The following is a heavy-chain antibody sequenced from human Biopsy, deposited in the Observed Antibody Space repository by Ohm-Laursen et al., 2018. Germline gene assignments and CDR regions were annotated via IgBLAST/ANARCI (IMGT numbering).Heavy chain of an antibody. D-gene: IGHD1-26*01. CDR2: IIGIFRTA. CDR3: ARDRSSGSYSPSDY. Sequence: GASVKVSCKASGGTFSSSAITWVRQAPGQGLEWMGGIIGIFRTAHYAQKFQGRVTITADESTSTSYMDLISLRSEDTAVYYCARDRSSGSYSPSDYWGQGTLVTVSS. CDR1: GGTFSSSA. V-gene: IGHV1-69*13. J-gene: IGHJ4*02.